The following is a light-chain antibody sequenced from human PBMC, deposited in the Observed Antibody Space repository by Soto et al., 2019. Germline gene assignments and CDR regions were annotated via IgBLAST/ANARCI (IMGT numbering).Light chain of an antibody. Sequence: EIVMTQSPATLSVSPGERATLSCRASQSVSSYLAWYQHKPGQAPRLLIYGASTRATGIAARFSGSGSGTEITLTISSLQSEDFAVYYCQQYNAWPLTFGGGTKVEIK. CDR2: GAS. V-gene: IGKV3-15*01. CDR3: QQYNAWPLT. J-gene: IGKJ4*01. CDR1: QSVSSY.